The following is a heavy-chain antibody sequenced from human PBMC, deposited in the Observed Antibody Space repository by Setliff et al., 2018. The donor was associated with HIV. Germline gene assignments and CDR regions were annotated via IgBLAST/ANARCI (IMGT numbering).Heavy chain of an antibody. CDR2: VHYSGNT. J-gene: IGHJ4*02. V-gene: IGHV4-59*01. Sequence: PSETLSLTCSVSGVSMTNNYWTWIRQSPGKGLGWIGYVHYSGNTRYNPSLKSRVTISVDTSKNKFSLKLSSVTAADTAVYYCASEKVAWTVSDSFFEFWGQGVPVTVSS. CDR3: ASEKVAWTVSDSFFEF. CDR1: GVSMTNNY. D-gene: IGHD2-15*01.